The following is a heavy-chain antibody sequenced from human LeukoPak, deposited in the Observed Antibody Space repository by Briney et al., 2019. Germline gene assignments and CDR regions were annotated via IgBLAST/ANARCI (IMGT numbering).Heavy chain of an antibody. CDR2: INHSGYT. D-gene: IGHD4-17*01. J-gene: IGHJ4*02. Sequence: NPSETLSLTCGVSGASFYDYYWSWVRQTPGKGLEWLGEINHSGYTNDSPALKRRVTLSIDTSRKQFSLNLRSVTVADAGIYYCTRMTTGHDYWGQGTLVTVSS. V-gene: IGHV4-34*01. CDR3: TRMTTGHDY. CDR1: GASFYDYY.